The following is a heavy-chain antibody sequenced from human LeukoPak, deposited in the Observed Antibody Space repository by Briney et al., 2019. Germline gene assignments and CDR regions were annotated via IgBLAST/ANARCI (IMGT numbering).Heavy chain of an antibody. CDR3: ARYGVPYYYYYMGV. J-gene: IGHJ6*03. D-gene: IGHD4-17*01. V-gene: IGHV4-59*01. CDR2: IFYSGRT. Sequence: SETLSLTCTVSGGSISGYYWSWIRQPPGKGLQWIGYIFYSGRTNYNPSLKSRVTISVDTSKKQISLNLSSVTAADTATYYCARYGVPYYYYYMGVWGKGTTVTVFS. CDR1: GGSISGYY.